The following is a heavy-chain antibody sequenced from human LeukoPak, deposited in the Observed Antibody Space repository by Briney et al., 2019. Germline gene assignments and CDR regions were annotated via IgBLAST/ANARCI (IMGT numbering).Heavy chain of an antibody. CDR1: GFTFSSYG. CDR3: AKLAGTFSAIMSVAYFDY. D-gene: IGHD1-1*01. CDR2: IRYDGSDK. J-gene: IGHJ4*02. Sequence: GGSLRLSCAASGFTFSSYGMHWVRQAPGKGLECVTFIRYDGSDKYYADSVKGRFTISRDNSKNTLFLQMNSLRAEDTAVYYCAKLAGTFSAIMSVAYFDYWGQGTLVTVSS. V-gene: IGHV3-30*02.